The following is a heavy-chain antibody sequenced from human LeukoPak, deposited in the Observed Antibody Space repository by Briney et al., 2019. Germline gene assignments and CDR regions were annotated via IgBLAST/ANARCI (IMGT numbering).Heavy chain of an antibody. CDR3: AELGITMIGGV. CDR2: ISSSGSTI. Sequence: GGSLRLSCAASGFTFSSFAMNWVRQAPGKGLEWVSYISSSGSTIYYADSVKGRFTISRDNAKNSLYLQMNSLRAEDTAVYYCAELGITMIGGVWGKGTTVTISS. D-gene: IGHD3-10*02. J-gene: IGHJ6*04. CDR1: GFTFSSFA. V-gene: IGHV3-48*03.